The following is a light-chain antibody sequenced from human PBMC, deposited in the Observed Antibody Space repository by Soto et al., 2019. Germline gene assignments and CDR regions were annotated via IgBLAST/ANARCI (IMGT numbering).Light chain of an antibody. CDR3: QQRTNWPLT. CDR2: GAS. Sequence: VETQSASTLSVSPGERATLSCRASQSVSSNLAWYQQKPGQAPRLLIYGASTRATGIPARFSGSGSGTEFTLTISSLQSEDFAVYYCQQRTNWPLTFAGGTKVDIK. CDR1: QSVSSN. V-gene: IGKV3-15*01. J-gene: IGKJ4*01.